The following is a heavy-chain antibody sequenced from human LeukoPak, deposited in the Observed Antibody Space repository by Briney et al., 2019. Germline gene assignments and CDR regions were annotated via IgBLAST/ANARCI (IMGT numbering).Heavy chain of an antibody. CDR1: GGSISSSSYY. CDR3: VRTGEVTTVCDS. Sequence: SETLSLTCTVSGGSISSSSYYWGWIRQPPGKGLEWIGSIYYSGSTYYNPSLKSRVTISVDTSKNQFSLKLNSVTAADTAVYCCVRTGEVTTVCDSWGQGNLVTVSS. J-gene: IGHJ4*02. D-gene: IGHD4-17*01. V-gene: IGHV4-39*07. CDR2: IYYSGST.